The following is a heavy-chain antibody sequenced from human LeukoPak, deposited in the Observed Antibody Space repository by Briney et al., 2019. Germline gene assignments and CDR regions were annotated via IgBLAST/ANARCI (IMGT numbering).Heavy chain of an antibody. Sequence: GASVKVSCKASGYTFTGYYMHWVRQAPGQGLEWMGWINPNSGDTNYAQKFQGRVTMTRDTSISTGYMEPSRLRSDDTAVFYCARGRLGSFDIWGQGTMVTVSS. D-gene: IGHD3-9*01. CDR1: GYTFTGYY. J-gene: IGHJ3*02. V-gene: IGHV1-2*02. CDR2: INPNSGDT. CDR3: ARGRLGSFDI.